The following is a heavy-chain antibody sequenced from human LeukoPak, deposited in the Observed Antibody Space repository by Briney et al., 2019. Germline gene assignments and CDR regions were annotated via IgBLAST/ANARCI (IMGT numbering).Heavy chain of an antibody. D-gene: IGHD2-2*01. J-gene: IGHJ4*02. V-gene: IGHV1-8*03. CDR1: GYTFTSYD. CDR2: MSPNSGNT. CDR3: ARGNRVVRPAAYYFDY. Sequence: GASVKVSCKASGYTFTSYDINWVRQATGQGLEWMGWMSPNSGNTGYAQKFQGRVTITRNTSISTAYMELSSLRSEDTAVYYCARGNRVVRPAAYYFDYWGQGTLVTVSS.